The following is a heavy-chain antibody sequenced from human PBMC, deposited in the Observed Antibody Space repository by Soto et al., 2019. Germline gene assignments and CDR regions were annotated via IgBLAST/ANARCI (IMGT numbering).Heavy chain of an antibody. CDR1: GFTFSSYG. CDR3: ARDLAGGYCSGGSCYTSDYYFDY. CDR2: IWYDGSNK. Sequence: QVQLVESGGGVVPPGRSLRLSCAASGFTFSSYGMHWVRQAPGKGLEWVAVIWYDGSNKYYADSVKGRFTISRDNSKNTLYLHMNSLRAEDTAVYYCARDLAGGYCSGGSCYTSDYYFDYWGEVTLVTVSS. D-gene: IGHD2-15*01. V-gene: IGHV3-33*01. J-gene: IGHJ4*02.